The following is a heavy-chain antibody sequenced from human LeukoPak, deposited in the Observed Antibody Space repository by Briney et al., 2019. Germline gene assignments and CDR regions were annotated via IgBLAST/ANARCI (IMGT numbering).Heavy chain of an antibody. CDR1: GYTFTSYY. V-gene: IGHV1-3*03. Sequence: ASVKVSCKASGYTFTSYYMHWVRQAPGQRLEWMGWINAGNGNTKSSQEFQGRVTITRDTSASTAYMELSSLRSEDMAVYYCARGNTAMGYDYWGQGTLVTVSS. CDR2: INAGNGNT. J-gene: IGHJ4*02. CDR3: ARGNTAMGYDY. D-gene: IGHD5-18*01.